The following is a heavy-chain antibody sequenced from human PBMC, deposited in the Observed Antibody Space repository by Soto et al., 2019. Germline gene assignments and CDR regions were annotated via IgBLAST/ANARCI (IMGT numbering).Heavy chain of an antibody. Sequence: QVQLVQSGAEVKKPGSSVKVSCKASGGTFSSYAISWVRQAPGQGLEWMGGIIPIFGTANYAQKFQGRVTITADDSTSTAYMELSSLRSEDTAVYYCARSLVNYDILTGYANYGMDVWGQGTTVTVSS. CDR3: ARSLVNYDILTGYANYGMDV. D-gene: IGHD3-9*01. J-gene: IGHJ6*02. V-gene: IGHV1-69*01. CDR1: GGTFSSYA. CDR2: IIPIFGTA.